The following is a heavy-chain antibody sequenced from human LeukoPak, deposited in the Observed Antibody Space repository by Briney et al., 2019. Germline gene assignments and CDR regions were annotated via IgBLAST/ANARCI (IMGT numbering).Heavy chain of an antibody. D-gene: IGHD3-9*01. CDR2: SSSAGTI. Sequence: GGSLRLSCAASGFTFSDYYMNWIRQAPGKGLEWVSYSSSAGTIYYADSVKGRFTISRDNAKNSLYLQMNSLRAEDTAVYYCATTHGDFDWLMYYWGQGTLVTVSS. CDR1: GFTFSDYY. V-gene: IGHV3-11*04. J-gene: IGHJ4*02. CDR3: ATTHGDFDWLMYY.